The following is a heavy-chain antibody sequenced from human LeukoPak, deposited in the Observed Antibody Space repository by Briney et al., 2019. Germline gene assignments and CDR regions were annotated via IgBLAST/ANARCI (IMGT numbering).Heavy chain of an antibody. D-gene: IGHD6-13*01. CDR3: ARGSIAAAGTFSY. CDR2: IYYSGST. J-gene: IGHJ4*02. CDR1: GGSISSYY. V-gene: IGHV4-59*01. Sequence: SETLSLTCTVSGGSISSYYWSWIRQPPGKGLEWIGYIYYSGSTNYNPSLKSRVTISVDTSKNQFSLKLSFVTAADTAVYYCARGSIAAAGTFSYWGQGTLVTVSS.